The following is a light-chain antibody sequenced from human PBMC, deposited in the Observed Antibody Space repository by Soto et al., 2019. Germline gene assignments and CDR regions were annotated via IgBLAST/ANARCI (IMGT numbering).Light chain of an antibody. CDR1: QSVSSIY. J-gene: IGKJ1*01. CDR3: QQYGSSSWT. V-gene: IGKV3-20*01. Sequence: EIVLTQSPSTLSLSPGERATLSCRASQSVSSIYLAWYQHKPGQAPRLLIYGASSRATGIPDRFSGSGSGTDFTLTISRLEPEDFAVYYCQQYGSSSWTFGRGTPVEIK. CDR2: GAS.